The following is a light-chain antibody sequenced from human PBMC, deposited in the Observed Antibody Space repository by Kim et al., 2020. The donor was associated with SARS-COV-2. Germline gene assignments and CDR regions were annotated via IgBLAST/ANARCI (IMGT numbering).Light chain of an antibody. J-gene: IGLJ2*01. CDR2: EVT. CDR3: NSYAGANNQVV. Sequence: QSALTQPPSASGSPGQSVTISCTGTSSDIGAYDYVSWYQQHPGKAPKLIIYEVTARPSGVPDRFSGSKSGNTASLTVSGLQAEDEADYYCNSYAGANNQVVFGGGTQLTVL. V-gene: IGLV2-8*01. CDR1: SSDIGAYDY.